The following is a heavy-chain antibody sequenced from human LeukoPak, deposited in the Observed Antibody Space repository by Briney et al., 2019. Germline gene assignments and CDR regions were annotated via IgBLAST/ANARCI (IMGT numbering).Heavy chain of an antibody. CDR3: ARGRDIVVVPAADGMDV. Sequence: PSETLSLTCAVYGGSFSGYYWSWIRQPPGKGLEWIGEINHSGSTNYNPSLKSRVTISVDPSKNQSSLNLSSVTAADPAVYSCARGRDIVVVPAADGMDVWGQGTTVTVSS. CDR2: INHSGST. D-gene: IGHD2-2*01. V-gene: IGHV4-34*01. J-gene: IGHJ6*02. CDR1: GGSFSGYY.